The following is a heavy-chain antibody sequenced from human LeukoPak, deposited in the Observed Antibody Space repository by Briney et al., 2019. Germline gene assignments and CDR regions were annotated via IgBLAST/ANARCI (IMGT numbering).Heavy chain of an antibody. CDR2: IYSGGST. D-gene: IGHD2-2*01. Sequence: PGGSLRLSCAASGFTVSSNYMSWVRPAPGKGLEWGSVIYSGGSTYYADSVKGRFTISRDNSKNTLYLQMNSLRAEDTAVYYCATLGYCSSTSCRGDYWGQGTLVTVSS. CDR3: ATLGYCSSTSCRGDY. V-gene: IGHV3-53*01. CDR1: GFTVSSNY. J-gene: IGHJ4*02.